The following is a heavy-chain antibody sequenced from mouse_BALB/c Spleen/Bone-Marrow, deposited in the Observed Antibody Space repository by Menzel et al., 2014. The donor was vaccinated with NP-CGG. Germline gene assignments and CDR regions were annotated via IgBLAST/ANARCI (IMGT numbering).Heavy chain of an antibody. CDR2: IWAGGST. Sequence: VQLQQSGPGLVAPSQSLSITCTVSGFSLTSYGVHWVRQPPGKGLEWLGVIWAGGSTNYNSALMSRLSISRDNSKSQVFLKMNSLQTDDTAMYYCAREGLLLYRGFAYWGQGTLVTVSA. CDR1: GFSLTSYG. CDR3: AREGLLLYRGFAY. V-gene: IGHV2-9*02. J-gene: IGHJ3*01. D-gene: IGHD2-10*01.